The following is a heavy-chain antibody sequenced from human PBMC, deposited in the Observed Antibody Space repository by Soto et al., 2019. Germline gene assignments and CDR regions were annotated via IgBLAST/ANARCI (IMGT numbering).Heavy chain of an antibody. CDR1: GGSISRYY. J-gene: IGHJ4*02. Sequence: SETLSLTCTVSGGSISRYYWSWVRQPPGKGLEWIGEIYHSGSTNYNPSLKSRVTISVDKSKNQFSLKLSSVTAADTAVYYCARVAVAGTRFDYWGQGTLVTVSS. D-gene: IGHD6-19*01. CDR3: ARVAVAGTRFDY. CDR2: IYHSGST. V-gene: IGHV4-4*02.